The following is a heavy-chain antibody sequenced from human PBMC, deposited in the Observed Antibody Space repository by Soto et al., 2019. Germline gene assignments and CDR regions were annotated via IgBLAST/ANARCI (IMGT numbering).Heavy chain of an antibody. CDR3: ARAILGVVIDDF. CDR2: IWYDGSKE. V-gene: IGHV3-33*01. CDR1: GFTFSSYG. Sequence: PGGSLRLSCAASGFTFSSYGMHWVRQAPGKGLEWVAVIWYDGSKEYYADSVKGRFTISRDDSKNTLYLEMNSLRAEDTAVYYCARAILGVVIDDFWGQGTLVTVSS. D-gene: IGHD3-3*01. J-gene: IGHJ4*02.